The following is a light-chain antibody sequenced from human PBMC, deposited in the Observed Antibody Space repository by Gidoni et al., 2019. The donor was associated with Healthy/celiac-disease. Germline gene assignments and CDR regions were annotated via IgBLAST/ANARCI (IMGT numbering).Light chain of an antibody. Sequence: DIQLTQSPSFLSASVGDRVTITCWASQGNSSYLAWYQQKPGKAPKLLIYAASTLQSGVPSRFSGSGSGTEFTLTISSLQPEDFATYYCQQPGGFTFGPGTKVDIK. CDR1: QGNSSY. J-gene: IGKJ3*01. V-gene: IGKV1-9*01. CDR3: QQPGGFT. CDR2: AAS.